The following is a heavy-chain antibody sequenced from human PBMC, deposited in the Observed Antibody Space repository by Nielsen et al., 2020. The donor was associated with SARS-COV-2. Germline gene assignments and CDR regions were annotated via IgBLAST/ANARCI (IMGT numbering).Heavy chain of an antibody. Sequence: GGSLRLSCAASGFTFSSYWMSWVRQAPGKGLQWVSTISGSATGTYYADSVKGRFSVSRDNSKNTMYLQMNSLRAEDTAVYYCAKSLLDMVVTATFDYWGQGTLVTVSS. CDR3: AKSLLDMVVTATFDY. J-gene: IGHJ4*02. D-gene: IGHD2-21*02. V-gene: IGHV3-23*01. CDR2: ISGSATGT. CDR1: GFTFSSYW.